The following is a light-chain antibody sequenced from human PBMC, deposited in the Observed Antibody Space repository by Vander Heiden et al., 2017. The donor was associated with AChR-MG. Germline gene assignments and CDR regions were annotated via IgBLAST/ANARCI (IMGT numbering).Light chain of an antibody. CDR3: QQYNSYSRMYT. CDR1: QSISSW. CDR2: KAS. J-gene: IGKJ2*01. V-gene: IGKV1-5*03. Sequence: DIQMTPSPSTLAASVGYRVTITCRASQSISSWVASYQQKPGKAPKVLSYKASSLESGVPSRYSGSRSGTEFTLTISSLQPDAVATYYCQQYNSYSRMYTFGQGTKLEIK.